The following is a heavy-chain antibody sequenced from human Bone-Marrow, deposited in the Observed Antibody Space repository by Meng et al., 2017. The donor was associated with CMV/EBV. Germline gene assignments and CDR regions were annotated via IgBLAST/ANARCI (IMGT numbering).Heavy chain of an antibody. Sequence: GGSLRLSCAASGFTLSAYSMNWVRQAPGKGLEWVSYISSSSSTIYYADSVKGRFTISRDNAKNSLYLQMNSLRAEDTAVYYCASSKGFWSGFEDYFDYWGQGTLVTVSS. CDR3: ASSKGFWSGFEDYFDY. V-gene: IGHV3-48*04. CDR1: GFTLSAYS. CDR2: ISSSSSTI. J-gene: IGHJ4*02. D-gene: IGHD3-3*01.